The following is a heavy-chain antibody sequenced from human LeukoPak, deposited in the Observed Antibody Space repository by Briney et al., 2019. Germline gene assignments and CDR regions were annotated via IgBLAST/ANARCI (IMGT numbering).Heavy chain of an antibody. CDR2: ISYDGSNK. CDR3: AKEEIIVVPAANSGDYYYGMDV. D-gene: IGHD2-2*01. J-gene: IGHJ6*04. Sequence: GGSLRLSCAASGFTFSSYGMHWVRQAPGKGLEWVAVISYDGSNKYYADSVKGRFTISRDNSKNTLYLQMNSLRAEDTAVYYCAKEEIIVVPAANSGDYYYGMDVWGKGTTVTVSS. CDR1: GFTFSSYG. V-gene: IGHV3-30*18.